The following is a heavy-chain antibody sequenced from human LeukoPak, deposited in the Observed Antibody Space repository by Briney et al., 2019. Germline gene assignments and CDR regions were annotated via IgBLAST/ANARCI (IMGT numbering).Heavy chain of an antibody. V-gene: IGHV3-23*01. Sequence: GGSLRLSCAASGFTFSNYAVSWVRQAPEKGLEWVSVISGSGGSTYYADSVKGRFTISRDNSKNTLYLRINSLRAEDTAVYYCAKPSSPYTTRVYIAFWAKGPLLPVSS. D-gene: IGHD5-18*01. J-gene: IGHJ1*01. CDR1: GFTFSNYA. CDR2: ISGSGGST. CDR3: AKPSSPYTTRVYIAF.